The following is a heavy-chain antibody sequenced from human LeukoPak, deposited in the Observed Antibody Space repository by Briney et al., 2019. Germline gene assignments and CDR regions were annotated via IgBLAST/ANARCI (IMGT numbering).Heavy chain of an antibody. CDR2: IIPILGIA. J-gene: IGHJ4*02. CDR1: GGTFSSYT. V-gene: IGHV1-69*02. D-gene: IGHD1-1*01. CDR3: ARASGVTGKKIEDY. Sequence: GSSVKVSCKASGGTFSSYTISWVRQAPGQGLEWMGRIIPILGIANYAQKFQGRVTITADKSTSPAYVELSSLRSEDTAVYYCARASGVTGKKIEDYWGQGTLVTVSS.